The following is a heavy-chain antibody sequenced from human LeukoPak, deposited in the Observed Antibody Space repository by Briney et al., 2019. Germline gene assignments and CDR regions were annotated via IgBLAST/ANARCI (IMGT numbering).Heavy chain of an antibody. CDR3: GVVY. CDR1: GFTFDNFW. CDR2: INKDGSEK. V-gene: IGHV3-7*01. J-gene: IGHJ4*02. Sequence: GGSLRLSCAVSGFTFDNFWMNWVRQAPGKGLEWVANINKDGSEKYYVDSVEGRFTISRDNARNSLYLQMSSLRAEDTAVYYCGVVYWGRGTLVTVSS.